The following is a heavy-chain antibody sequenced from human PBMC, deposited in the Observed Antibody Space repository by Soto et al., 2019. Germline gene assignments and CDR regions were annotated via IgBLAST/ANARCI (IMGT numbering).Heavy chain of an antibody. CDR2: IYYSGST. Sequence: SETLSLTCTVSGGSISSGGYYWSWIRQHPGKGLEWIGYIYYSGSTYYNPSLKSRVTISVDTSKNQFSLKLSSVTAADTAVYYCASAYSNYYYMDVWGKGTTVTVSS. D-gene: IGHD4-4*01. V-gene: IGHV4-31*03. CDR3: ASAYSNYYYMDV. J-gene: IGHJ6*03. CDR1: GGSISSGGYY.